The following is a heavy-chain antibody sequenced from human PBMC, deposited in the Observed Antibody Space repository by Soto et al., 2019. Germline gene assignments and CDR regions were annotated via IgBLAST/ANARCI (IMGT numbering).Heavy chain of an antibody. D-gene: IGHD2-2*01. CDR2: ISYEGSSK. J-gene: IGHJ3*01. CDR1: GFTFRNYA. V-gene: IGHV3-30*03. Sequence: QVSLVESGGGVVQPGRSLRLSCAASGFTFRNYAMHWVRQAPGKGLEWVAVISYEGSSKYYVDSVKGRFNISRDNSKNTLDLQMNSLRVEHTADYYWARSKGRVVQGAIVPGALDLWGQGTMVTVSS. CDR3: ARSKGRVVQGAIVPGALDL.